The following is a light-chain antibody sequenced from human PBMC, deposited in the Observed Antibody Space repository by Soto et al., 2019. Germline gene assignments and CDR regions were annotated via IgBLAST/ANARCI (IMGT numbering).Light chain of an antibody. Sequence: DIQMTQSPSTLSASVGDRVTITCRASQSISGWLAWYQHKTGKAPKLLISKASSLESGVPSRFSGSESGTEFTLTISSLQPDDFATYYCQQYSTYLGTFDQGTKVEIK. CDR3: QQYSTYLGT. J-gene: IGKJ1*01. CDR2: KAS. CDR1: QSISGW. V-gene: IGKV1-5*03.